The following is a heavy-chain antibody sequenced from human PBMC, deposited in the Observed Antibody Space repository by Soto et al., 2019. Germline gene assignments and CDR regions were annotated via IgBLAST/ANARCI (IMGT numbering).Heavy chain of an antibody. CDR3: AHRPRGYAYYFDY. J-gene: IGHJ4*02. CDR1: GFSLSTRGVA. Sequence: QITLKESGPTLVKPTQTLTLTCTFSGFSLSTRGVAVGWFRQPPGKALEWLALIYWDEDKWYSPSLKTRLTINDDTSKNQVVLTMTHMDPVDTATYYCAHRPRGYAYYFDYWGQGTLVTVSS. V-gene: IGHV2-5*02. D-gene: IGHD5-12*01. CDR2: IYWDEDK.